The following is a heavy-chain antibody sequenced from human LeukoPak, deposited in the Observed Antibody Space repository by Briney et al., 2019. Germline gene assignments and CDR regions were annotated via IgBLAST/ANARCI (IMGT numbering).Heavy chain of an antibody. Sequence: ASVKVSCKASGGTFSSYAISWVRQAPGQGLEWMGGIILIFGTANYAQKFQGRVTITADESTSTAYMELSSPRSEDTAVYYCARDSETYCGGDCYYDYWGQGTLVTVSS. CDR1: GGTFSSYA. V-gene: IGHV1-69*13. CDR3: ARDSETYCGGDCYYDY. CDR2: IILIFGTA. D-gene: IGHD2-21*02. J-gene: IGHJ4*02.